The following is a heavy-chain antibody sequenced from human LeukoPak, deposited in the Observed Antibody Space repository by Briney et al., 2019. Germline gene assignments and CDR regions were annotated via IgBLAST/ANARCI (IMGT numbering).Heavy chain of an antibody. CDR3: ARERDNSIQLDY. D-gene: IGHD4-11*01. V-gene: IGHV3-21*01. CDR2: VSTSSIKK. J-gene: IGHJ4*02. CDR1: GFSFSYYT. Sequence: GGSLRLSCATSGFSFSYYTMDWVRQAPGKGLEWVSSVSTSSIKKYYADSVKGRFVISRDNAKNSLYLHLDSLRVEDTGIYYCARERDNSIQLDYWGQGALVTVAS.